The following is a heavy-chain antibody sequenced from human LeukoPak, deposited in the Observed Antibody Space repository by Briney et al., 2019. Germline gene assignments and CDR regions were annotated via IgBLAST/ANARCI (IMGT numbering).Heavy chain of an antibody. CDR3: ARLPVRGGNYFDY. D-gene: IGHD3-10*01. Sequence: SETLSLTCTVSGGSISSSSYYWGWIRQPPGEGLEWIGTIYYNGSTYYNPSLKSRVTISVDTSKNQFSLKLSSVTAADTAVFYCARLPVRGGNYFDYWGQGTLVTVSS. CDR2: IYYNGST. V-gene: IGHV4-39*01. J-gene: IGHJ4*02. CDR1: GGSISSSSYY.